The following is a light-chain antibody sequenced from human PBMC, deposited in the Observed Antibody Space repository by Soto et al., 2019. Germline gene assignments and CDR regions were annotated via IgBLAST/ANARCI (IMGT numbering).Light chain of an antibody. CDR3: MQSTQFPRT. CDR1: QSLVHSDGTTY. J-gene: IGKJ1*01. V-gene: IGKV2-24*01. CDR2: KVS. Sequence: DIVMTQTPLSSPVTLGQPASISCRSSQSLVHSDGTTYLSWLHQRPGQPPRLLIYKVSSRFSGVPDRFSGSGEGTDFTLKISRVEAEDVGVYYCMQSTQFPRTFGQGTKVEIK.